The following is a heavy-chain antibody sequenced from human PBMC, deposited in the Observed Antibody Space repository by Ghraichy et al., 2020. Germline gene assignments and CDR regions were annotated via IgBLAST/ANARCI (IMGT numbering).Heavy chain of an antibody. Sequence: GGSLRLSCAASGFTFSSYGMHWVRQAPGKGLEWVAFIRYDGSNKYYADSVKGRFTISRDNSKNTLYLQMNSLRAEDTAVYYCAKDGSRYFDWLPQNRAGDYWGQGTLVTVSS. D-gene: IGHD3-9*01. J-gene: IGHJ4*02. CDR1: GFTFSSYG. CDR2: IRYDGSNK. CDR3: AKDGSRYFDWLPQNRAGDY. V-gene: IGHV3-30*02.